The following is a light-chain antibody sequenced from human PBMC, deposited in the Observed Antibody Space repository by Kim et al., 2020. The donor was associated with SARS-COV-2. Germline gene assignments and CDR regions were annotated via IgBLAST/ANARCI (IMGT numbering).Light chain of an antibody. CDR2: DAS. V-gene: IGKV3-20*01. Sequence: PGASANPARSCRQRRSSSYLACYQQKPGQAPTLLIYDASSRAAGVPARFSGSGSDTDFTLTISSLEPADFAAYYCQQYRSSPFTFGQGTKVDIK. J-gene: IGKJ3*01. CDR3: QQYRSSPFT. CDR1: QRRSSSY.